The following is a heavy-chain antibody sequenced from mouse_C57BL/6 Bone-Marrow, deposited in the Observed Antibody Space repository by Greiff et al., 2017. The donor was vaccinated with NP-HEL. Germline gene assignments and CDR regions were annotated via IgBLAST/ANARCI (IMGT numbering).Heavy chain of an antibody. D-gene: IGHD2-2*01. CDR2: FHPYNDDT. CDR3: ARRIYYVYDGFDY. CDR1: GYTFTTYP. V-gene: IGHV1-47*01. Sequence: QVQLKESGAELVKPGASVQMSCKASGYTFTTYPIEWMKQNHGKSLEWIGNFHPYNDDTKYNEKFKGKATLTVEKSSSTVYLERSRLTSDDSAVYYCARRIYYVYDGFDYWGQGTTLTVSS. J-gene: IGHJ2*01.